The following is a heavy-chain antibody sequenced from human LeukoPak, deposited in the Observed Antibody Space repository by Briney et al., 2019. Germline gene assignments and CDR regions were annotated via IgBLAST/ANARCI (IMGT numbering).Heavy chain of an antibody. Sequence: PGGSLRLSCAASGFTFSSHWMTWDRQAPGEGLEWMANIKPDGSDTYYVNSVKGRLSISRDNSKNSLYLQMNSLRAEDTAVYYCARDPGGSNWGAFDVWGQGTMVTVSS. CDR3: ARDPGGSNWGAFDV. CDR1: GFTFSSHW. J-gene: IGHJ3*01. D-gene: IGHD3-16*01. CDR2: IKPDGSDT. V-gene: IGHV3-7*01.